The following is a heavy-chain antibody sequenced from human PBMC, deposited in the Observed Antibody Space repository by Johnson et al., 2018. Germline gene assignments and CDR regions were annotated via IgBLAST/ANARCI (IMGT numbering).Heavy chain of an antibody. Sequence: VQLVESGGGLVKPGGSLRLSCAASGFTFSDYYMSWIRQAPGKGLEWVSYISSSGSTIYYADSVKGRFPISRYNAKNSLSLQMKSLSAGDPAVYYCARDLTVRGVMYYYYYMDVWGKGTTVTVSS. CDR1: GFTFSDYY. CDR2: ISSSGSTI. D-gene: IGHD3-10*01. V-gene: IGHV3-11*04. CDR3: ARDLTVRGVMYYYYYMDV. J-gene: IGHJ6*03.